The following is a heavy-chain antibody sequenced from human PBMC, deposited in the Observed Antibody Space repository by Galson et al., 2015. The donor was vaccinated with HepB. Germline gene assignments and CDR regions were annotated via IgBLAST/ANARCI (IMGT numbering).Heavy chain of an antibody. CDR3: AKDAPSVVTPHWYFDL. D-gene: IGHD4-23*01. CDR2: ISGGGGST. J-gene: IGHJ2*01. V-gene: IGHV3-23*01. Sequence: SLRLSCAASGFTFSSYAMSWVRQAPGKGLEWVSAISGGGGSTYYADSVKGRFTISRDNSKNTLYLQMNSLRAEDTAVYYCAKDAPSVVTPHWYFDLWGRGTLVTVSS. CDR1: GFTFSSYA.